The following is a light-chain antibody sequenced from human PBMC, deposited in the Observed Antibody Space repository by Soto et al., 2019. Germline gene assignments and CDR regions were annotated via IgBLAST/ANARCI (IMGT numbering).Light chain of an antibody. V-gene: IGLV2-14*01. CDR2: DVS. J-gene: IGLJ1*01. CDR1: SSDVGGYNY. CDR3: SSYTSGSTFV. Sequence: QSALTQPASVSGSPGQSITISCTGSSSDVGGYNYVSWYQQHPGKAPKLMIYDVSNRPSGVSNRFSGSKSGNTASLTISGLQAEDEAVFYCSSYTSGSTFVFGSGTKLTVL.